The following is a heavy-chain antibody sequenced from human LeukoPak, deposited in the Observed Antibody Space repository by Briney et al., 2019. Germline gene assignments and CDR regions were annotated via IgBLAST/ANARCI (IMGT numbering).Heavy chain of an antibody. CDR3: AKSSSRGWSGFDY. Sequence: PGGSLRLSCEASGFTFGSYAMYWVRQPPGKGLEGLQWVSGISESGVETNYADSVKGRFTISRDTSKSTLYLQMNSLRAEDTAVYYCAKSSSRGWSGFDYWGQGTLVTVSS. CDR2: ISESGVET. CDR1: GFTFGSYA. J-gene: IGHJ4*02. V-gene: IGHV3-23*01. D-gene: IGHD6-19*01.